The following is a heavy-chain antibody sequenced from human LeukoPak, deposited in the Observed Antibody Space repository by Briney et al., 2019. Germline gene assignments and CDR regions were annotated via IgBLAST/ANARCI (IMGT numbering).Heavy chain of an antibody. CDR1: GFTFSSYW. CDR3: ARAPRDVWGSYRSSDFDY. J-gene: IGHJ4*02. D-gene: IGHD3-16*02. CDR2: INSDGSST. V-gene: IGHV3-74*01. Sequence: QAGGSLRLSCAASGFTFSSYWMHWVRQAPGKGLVWVSRINSDGSSTSYADSVKGRFTISRDNTKNTLYLQMNSLRAEDTAVYYCARAPRDVWGSYRSSDFDYWGQGTLVTVSS.